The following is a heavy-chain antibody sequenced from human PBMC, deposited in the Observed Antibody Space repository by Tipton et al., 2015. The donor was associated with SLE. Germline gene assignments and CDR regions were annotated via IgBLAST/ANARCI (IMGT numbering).Heavy chain of an antibody. J-gene: IGHJ6*02. CDR1: GGSISSHY. V-gene: IGHV4-59*11. CDR3: ARDQARRWEPYYYYGMDV. CDR2: IYYSGST. Sequence: TLSLTCTVSGGSISSHYWSWIRQPPGKGLEWIGYIYYSGSTNYNPSLKSRVTISVDTSKNQFSLKLSSVTAADTAVYYCARDQARRWEPYYYYGMDVWGQGTTVTVSS. D-gene: IGHD1-26*01.